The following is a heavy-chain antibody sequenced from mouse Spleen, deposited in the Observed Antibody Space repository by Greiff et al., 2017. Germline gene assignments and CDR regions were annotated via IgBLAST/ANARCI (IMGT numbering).Heavy chain of an antibody. V-gene: IGHV1-80*01. D-gene: IGHD1-1*01. CDR1: GYAFSSYW. J-gene: IGHJ2*01. CDR2: IYPGDGDT. Sequence: QVQLQQSGAELVKPGASVKISCKASGYAFSSYWMNWVKQRPGKGLEWIGQIYPGDGDTNYNGKFKGKATLTADKSSSTAYMQLSSLTSEDSAVYFCAREEGYYGSSYERSFDYWGQGTTLTVSS. CDR3: AREEGYYGSSYERSFDY.